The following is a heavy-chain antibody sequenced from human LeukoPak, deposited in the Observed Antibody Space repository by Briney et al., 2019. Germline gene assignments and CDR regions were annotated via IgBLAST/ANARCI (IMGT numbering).Heavy chain of an antibody. Sequence: PSQTLSLTCTVSGGSISSGGYYWSWIRQHPGKGLAWIGYIYYSGRTYYNPSLKSRVTISVDTSKNQFSLKLSSVTAADTAVYYCARVRDGDYGYIGFDPWGQGTLVTVSS. CDR1: GGSISSGGYY. D-gene: IGHD4-17*01. V-gene: IGHV4-31*03. CDR3: ARVRDGDYGYIGFDP. CDR2: IYYSGRT. J-gene: IGHJ5*02.